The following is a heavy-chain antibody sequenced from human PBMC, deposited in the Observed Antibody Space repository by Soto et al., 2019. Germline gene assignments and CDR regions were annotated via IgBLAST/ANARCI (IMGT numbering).Heavy chain of an antibody. V-gene: IGHV3-7*03. D-gene: IGHD3-22*01. CDR2: INKGGDI. Sequence: GGSLRLSCVGSGFIFDSFAMNCVRQAPWKGLEWVAYINKGGDIYYAHSVKGRFTISRDNAKNSSFLQWSSLRASDTAMYYCARQIYDSDTGPNFQYYFDSWGQGTPVTVSS. J-gene: IGHJ4*02. CDR3: ARQIYDSDTGPNFQYYFDS. CDR1: GFIFDSFA.